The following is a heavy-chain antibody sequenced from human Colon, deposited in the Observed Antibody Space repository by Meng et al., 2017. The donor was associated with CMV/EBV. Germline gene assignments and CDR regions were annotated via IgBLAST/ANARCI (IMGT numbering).Heavy chain of an antibody. D-gene: IGHD1-26*01. V-gene: IGHV1-2*02. CDR1: GYTFTGYF. CDR2: INPNSGGT. CDR3: ATVSGGDFDY. J-gene: IGHJ4*02. Sequence: VQQVQSGAEVKKPVASVKVSCKASGYTFTGYFMYWVRQAPGQGLEWMGSINPNSGGTNYAQKLQGRVTMTRDTSINTAYMELSRLRSDDTAVYYCATVSGGDFDYWGQGTLVTVSS.